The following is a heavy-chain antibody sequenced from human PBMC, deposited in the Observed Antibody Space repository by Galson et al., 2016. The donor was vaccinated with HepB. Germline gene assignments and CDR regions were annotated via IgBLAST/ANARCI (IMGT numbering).Heavy chain of an antibody. CDR2: ISSYGSTI. Sequence: SLRLSCAASGFTFTTYEMTWVRQAPGKGLEWISYISSYGSTIYYADSVKGRFTTSRDNAENSLYLQMNSLRAEDTAVYYCVRVRWLEPLDYWGQGTLVTVSS. D-gene: IGHD6-19*01. CDR3: VRVRWLEPLDY. J-gene: IGHJ4*02. V-gene: IGHV3-48*03. CDR1: GFTFTTYE.